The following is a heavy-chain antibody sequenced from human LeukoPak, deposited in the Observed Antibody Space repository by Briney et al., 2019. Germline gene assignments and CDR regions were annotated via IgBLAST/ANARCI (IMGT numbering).Heavy chain of an antibody. V-gene: IGHV1-8*01. CDR2: MNPNSGNT. CDR3: ARVTQGDTAIDY. Sequence: ASVKVSCKASGYTFTSYDIKWVRQATGQGLEWMGWMNPNSGNTGYAQKFQGRVTMTRNTSISTAYMELSSLRSEDTAVYYCARVTQGDTAIDYWGQGTLVTVSS. D-gene: IGHD5-18*01. J-gene: IGHJ4*02. CDR1: GYTFTSYD.